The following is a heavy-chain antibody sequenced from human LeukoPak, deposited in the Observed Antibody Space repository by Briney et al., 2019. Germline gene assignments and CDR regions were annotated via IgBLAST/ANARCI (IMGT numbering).Heavy chain of an antibody. CDR2: IYWDDDR. J-gene: IGHJ4*02. D-gene: IGHD1-14*01. CDR1: GFSLTTTGVG. Sequence: SGPTLVNPTQTLTLTCTFSGFSLTTTGVGXAWIRQPPVKALEWLALIYWDDDRRYSPSLKSRLTITKDNSKNQVVLTMTNMDPVDTATYYCAYNPQLNYWGQGTLVTVSS. V-gene: IGHV2-5*02. CDR3: AYNPQLNY.